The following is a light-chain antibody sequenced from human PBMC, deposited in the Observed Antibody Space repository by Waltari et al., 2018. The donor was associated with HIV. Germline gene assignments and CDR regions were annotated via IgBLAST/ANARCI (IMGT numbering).Light chain of an antibody. CDR1: TSTIGSNY. J-gene: IGLJ2*01. Sequence: QSVLTQPPAMSAAPGHQVTPSCPGHTSTIGSNYVSWYRHSPRTPPKLLIFENDQRPDGVSDRFSATKVGASAALTITGLRSDDEGDYYCQTWDSGLNGVIFGGGTRLTVL. CDR3: QTWDSGLNGVI. V-gene: IGLV1-51*02. CDR2: END.